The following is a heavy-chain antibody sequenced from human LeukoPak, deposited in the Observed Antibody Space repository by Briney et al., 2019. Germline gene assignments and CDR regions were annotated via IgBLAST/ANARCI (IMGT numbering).Heavy chain of an antibody. Sequence: GGSLRLSCAASGFTVSSNYMSWVRQAPGKGLEWVSVIYSGGSTYYADSVKGRFTISRDNSKNTLYLQMNSLRAEDTAVYYCARSPLYSSGYFFDYWGQGALVTVSS. CDR1: GFTVSSNY. CDR2: IYSGGST. V-gene: IGHV3-53*01. J-gene: IGHJ4*02. CDR3: ARSPLYSSGYFFDY. D-gene: IGHD6-19*01.